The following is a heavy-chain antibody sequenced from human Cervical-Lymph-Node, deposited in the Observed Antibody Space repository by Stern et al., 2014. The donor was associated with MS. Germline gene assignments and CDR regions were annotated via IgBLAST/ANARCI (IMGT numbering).Heavy chain of an antibody. CDR2: NYPGDSDN. J-gene: IGHJ4*02. Sequence: EVQLVQSGAGVKKPGESLKISCKGSGYSFTSYWIGWVRQMPGKGLEWMGINYPGDSDNRDSPSFQGPVTISANKSISTANLQWSSLKASDTAMYSGGRLGGGGYDYFDYWGQGTLVTVSS. CDR3: GRLGGGGYDYFDY. V-gene: IGHV5-51*01. CDR1: GYSFTSYW. D-gene: IGHD5-12*01.